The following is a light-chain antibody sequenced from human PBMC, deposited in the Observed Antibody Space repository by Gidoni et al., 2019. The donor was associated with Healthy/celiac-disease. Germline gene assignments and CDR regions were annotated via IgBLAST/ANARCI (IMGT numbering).Light chain of an antibody. CDR3: QQYYSTPLT. CDR2: WAS. J-gene: IGKJ4*01. V-gene: IGKV4-1*01. Sequence: DIVMTQSPDPLAVSMGERATINCKSSQSVLYSSNNKNYLAWYQQKPGQPPKLLIYWASTRESGVPDRFSGSGSGTDFTLTISILQAEDVAVYYCQQYYSTPLTFGGGTKVEIK. CDR1: QSVLYSSNNKNY.